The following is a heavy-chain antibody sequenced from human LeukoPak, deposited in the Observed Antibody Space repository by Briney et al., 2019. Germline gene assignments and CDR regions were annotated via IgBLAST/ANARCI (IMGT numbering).Heavy chain of an antibody. CDR3: ASSSSYSSSWGYYYYYYYMDV. V-gene: IGHV4-61*02. J-gene: IGHJ6*03. CDR1: GGSISSGSYY. D-gene: IGHD6-13*01. Sequence: SQTLSLTCTVSGGSISSGSYYWSWIRQPAGKGLEWIGRIYTSGSTNYNPSLKSRVTISVDTSKNQFSLKLSSVTAADTAVYYCASSSSYSSSWGYYYYYYYMDVWGKGTMVTVSS. CDR2: IYTSGST.